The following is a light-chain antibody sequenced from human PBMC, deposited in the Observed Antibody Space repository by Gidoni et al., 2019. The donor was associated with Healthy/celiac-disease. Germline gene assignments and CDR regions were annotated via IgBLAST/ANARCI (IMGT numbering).Light chain of an antibody. CDR1: QSVLYSSNNTNY. V-gene: IGKV4-1*01. J-gene: IGKJ1*01. Sequence: VMTQSPDSLAVSLGERATINCKSSQSVLYSSNNTNYLAWYQQKPGQPPKLLIYWASTRESGVPERFRGSGSGTDFTLTISSLQAEDVEVYYCQQYYSTPWTFGQGTKVEIK. CDR3: QQYYSTPWT. CDR2: WAS.